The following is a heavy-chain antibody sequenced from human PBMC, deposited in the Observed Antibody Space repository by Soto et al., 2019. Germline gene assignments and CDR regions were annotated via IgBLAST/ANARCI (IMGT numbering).Heavy chain of an antibody. CDR3: ARDRGSSGWYEPGFDP. J-gene: IGHJ5*02. CDR2: IIPIFGTA. Sequence: QVQLVQSGAEEKKTGSSVKVSCKASGGTFSSYAISWVRQAPGQGLGWMGGIIPIFGTANYAQKFQGRVTITADESTSTAYMELSSLRSEDTAVYYCARDRGSSGWYEPGFDPWGQGTLVTVSS. V-gene: IGHV1-69*12. D-gene: IGHD6-19*01. CDR1: GGTFSSYA.